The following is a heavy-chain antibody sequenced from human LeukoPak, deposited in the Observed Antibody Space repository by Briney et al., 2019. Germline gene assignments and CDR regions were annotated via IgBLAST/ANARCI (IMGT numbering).Heavy chain of an antibody. CDR2: INSDGSST. CDR1: GFTFSSYW. CDR3: ARGIGLHSPYFDY. V-gene: IGHV3-74*01. D-gene: IGHD2/OR15-2a*01. Sequence: GGSLRLSCAASGFTFSSYWMHWVRQAPGKGLVWVSRINSDGSSTSYADSVKGRFTISRDNAENTLYLQMNSLRAEDTAVYYCARGIGLHSPYFDYWGQGTLVTVSS. J-gene: IGHJ4*02.